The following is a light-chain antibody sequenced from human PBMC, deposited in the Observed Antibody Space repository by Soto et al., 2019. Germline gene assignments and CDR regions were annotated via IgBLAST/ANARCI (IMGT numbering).Light chain of an antibody. CDR1: QSVRSNY. CDR2: GVF. CDR3: QHYDGSPRT. V-gene: IGKV3-20*01. Sequence: ETVLTQSPGTVSLDPGERATLSSTTSQSVRSNYLAWYQQKPGQAPRLVVYGVFNRSTGIPDRFSGSGSGTDFTLTISGLEPEDSAVYYCQHYDGSPRTCGQGTKLEI. J-gene: IGKJ2*01.